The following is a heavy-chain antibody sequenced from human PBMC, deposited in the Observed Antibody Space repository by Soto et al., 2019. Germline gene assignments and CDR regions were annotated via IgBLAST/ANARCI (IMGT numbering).Heavy chain of an antibody. J-gene: IGHJ4*02. CDR3: AKDREHDGRWPFDH. CDR2: IFVRGGGI. D-gene: IGHD3-3*01. CDR1: GFTFRTYA. V-gene: IGHV3-23*01. Sequence: EVQLLESGGGLVQPGGSLRLSCAASGFTFRTYAMSWVRQAPRAGLEWVSGIFVRGGGISYADSVKGRFSISRDNTKNMSYLQRHSLRAEDTAVYYGAKDREHDGRWPFDHWGEGTLVTVSS.